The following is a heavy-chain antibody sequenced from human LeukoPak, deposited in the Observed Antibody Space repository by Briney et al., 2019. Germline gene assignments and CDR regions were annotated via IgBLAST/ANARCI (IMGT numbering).Heavy chain of an antibody. Sequence: PGGSLRLSCAASGFTSSSYEVNWVRQAPGKGLEWVSSISTSSDFTSYAASVKGRFTISRDNAKNSLYLQMNSLRADDTAVYYCARELSNIQDLDYWGQGTVVTVSS. J-gene: IGHJ4*02. CDR2: ISTSSDFT. V-gene: IGHV3-21*01. CDR3: ARELSNIQDLDY. D-gene: IGHD2/OR15-2a*01. CDR1: GFTSSSYE.